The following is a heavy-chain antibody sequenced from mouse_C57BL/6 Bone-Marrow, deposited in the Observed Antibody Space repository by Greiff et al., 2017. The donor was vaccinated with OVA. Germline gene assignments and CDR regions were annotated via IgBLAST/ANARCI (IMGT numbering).Heavy chain of an antibody. CDR3: ARDRYYGSSWYFDV. V-gene: IGHV5-16*01. Sequence: EVKLMESEGGLVQPGSSMKLSCTASGFTFSDYYMAWVRQVPEKGLEWVANINYDGSSTYYLDSLKSRFIISRDNAKNILYLQMSSLKSEDTATYYCARDRYYGSSWYFDVWGTGTTVTVSS. D-gene: IGHD1-1*01. J-gene: IGHJ1*03. CDR1: GFTFSDYY. CDR2: INYDGSST.